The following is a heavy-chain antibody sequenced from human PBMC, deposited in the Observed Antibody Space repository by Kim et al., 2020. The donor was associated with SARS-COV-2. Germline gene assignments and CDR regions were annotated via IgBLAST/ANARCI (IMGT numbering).Heavy chain of an antibody. CDR1: GGSISSHY. CDR3: TRDFDS. CDR2: IYSSGNT. V-gene: IGHV4-59*11. J-gene: IGHJ5*01. Sequence: SETLSLTCTVSGGSISSHYCSWIRQPPGKGLEWIGYIYSSGNTNYNPSLKSRVTISLDTSKNQFSLKVTSVTAADTAVYYCTRDFDSWGQGTPVTVSS.